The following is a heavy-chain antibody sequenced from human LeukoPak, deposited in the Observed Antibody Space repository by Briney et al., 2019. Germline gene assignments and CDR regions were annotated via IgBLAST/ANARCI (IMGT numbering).Heavy chain of an antibody. CDR1: GYTFTGYY. D-gene: IGHD3-16*02. J-gene: IGHJ5*02. CDR2: INPNSGGT. CDR3: ARNRRKTPVHPISNNWFDP. Sequence: ASVKVSCKASGYTFTGYYMHWVRQAPGQGLEWMGWINPNSGGTNYAQKFQGRVTMTRDTSISTDHMELSRLRSDDTDVYYCARNRRKTPVHPISNNWFDPWGQGTLVTVSS. V-gene: IGHV1-2*02.